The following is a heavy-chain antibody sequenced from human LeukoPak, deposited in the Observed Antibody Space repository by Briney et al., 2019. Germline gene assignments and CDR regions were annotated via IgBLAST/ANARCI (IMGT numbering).Heavy chain of an antibody. Sequence: ASVKVSCKASGYTFTSYYKHWVRQAPGQGLEWMGIINPSGGSTNYAQKFQGRVTMTRDTSTSTVYMELYSLKSEDTAVYYCARDYCSGGNCYLDYCGQGTLVTVSS. J-gene: IGHJ4*02. D-gene: IGHD2-15*01. CDR1: GYTFTSYY. CDR3: ARDYCSGGNCYLDY. V-gene: IGHV1-46*01. CDR2: INPSGGST.